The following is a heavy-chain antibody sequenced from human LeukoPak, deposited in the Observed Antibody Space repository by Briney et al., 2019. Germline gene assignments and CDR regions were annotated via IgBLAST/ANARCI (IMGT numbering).Heavy chain of an antibody. D-gene: IGHD1-1*01. Sequence: PPGGSLRLSCAASGFTFDDYGMSWVRQAPGKGLEWVSGINWNGGSTGYADSVKGRFTISRDNAKNSLYLQMNSLRAEDTALYYCARATPNWNEGTAFDYWGQGTLVTVSS. CDR1: GFTFDDYG. J-gene: IGHJ4*02. V-gene: IGHV3-20*04. CDR2: INWNGGST. CDR3: ARATPNWNEGTAFDY.